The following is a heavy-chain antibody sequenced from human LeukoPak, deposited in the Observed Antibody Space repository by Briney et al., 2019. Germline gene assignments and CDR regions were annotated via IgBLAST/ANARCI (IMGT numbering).Heavy chain of an antibody. J-gene: IGHJ1*01. Sequence: PGGSLRLSCAASGFTFSDAWMSWVRQAPGKGLEWVGRVRSKTDDGTTDYAAPVKGRFTISRDDSRNTLYLQMDSLKTEDTAVYYCSTGAHHWGQGTLVTVSS. CDR3: STGAHH. V-gene: IGHV3-15*01. CDR2: VRSKTDDGTT. CDR1: GFTFSDAW.